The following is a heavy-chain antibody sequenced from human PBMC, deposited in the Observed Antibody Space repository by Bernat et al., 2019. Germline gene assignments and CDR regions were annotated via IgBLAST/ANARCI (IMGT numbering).Heavy chain of an antibody. J-gene: IGHJ5*02. V-gene: IGHV7-4-1*02. CDR2: INTNTGNP. Sequence: QVQLVQSGSELRKPGASVKVSCKASGYTFTSYGMNWVRQAPGQGLEWMGWINTNTGNPTYAQGFAGRFVFSFDASVNTAYLQINSLKAEDTAVYYCARDRATFTFDPWGQGTLVTVSS. D-gene: IGHD2/OR15-2a*01. CDR1: GYTFTSYG. CDR3: ARDRATFTFDP.